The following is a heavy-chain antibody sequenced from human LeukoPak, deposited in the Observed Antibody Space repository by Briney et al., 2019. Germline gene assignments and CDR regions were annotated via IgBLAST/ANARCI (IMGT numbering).Heavy chain of an antibody. V-gene: IGHV1-69*05. CDR2: IIPIFGTA. J-gene: IGHJ4*02. Sequence: AVTVSCKASGGTFSSNAISLVRLAPGPGLEWMGGIIPIFGTANYAQTFQGRVTITTDESTSTAYMELGSLRSEDTAVYYCARESDSSGYQDYWGRGTLVTVSS. D-gene: IGHD3-22*01. CDR3: ARESDSSGYQDY. CDR1: GGTFSSNA.